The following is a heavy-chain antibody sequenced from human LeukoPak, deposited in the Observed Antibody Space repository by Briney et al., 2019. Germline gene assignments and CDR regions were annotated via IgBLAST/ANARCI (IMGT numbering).Heavy chain of an antibody. V-gene: IGHV4-38-2*02. D-gene: IGHD2-2*01. CDR3: AREGLECSGSTCQRAAFDY. Sequence: TPSETLSLTCTVSGYSISSGYYWGWIRQPPGKGLEWIGSIYHSGSTYYNPSPKSRVTISVDTSKNQFSPKLSSVTAADTAVYYCAREGLECSGSTCQRAAFDYWGQGTLVTVSS. J-gene: IGHJ4*02. CDR1: GYSISSGYY. CDR2: IYHSGST.